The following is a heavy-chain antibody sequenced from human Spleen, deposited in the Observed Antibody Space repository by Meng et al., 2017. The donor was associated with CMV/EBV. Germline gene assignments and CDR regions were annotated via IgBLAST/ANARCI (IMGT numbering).Heavy chain of an antibody. Sequence: SETLSLTCTVSGDSINSSRYYWGWIRQSPGKGLEWIGSMYYSGSSYYNPSLKTKITMSVDTSKNQFSLKLKSVTAADTAVYYCARGSTSVTMIVVVFTAASLAYDSWGQGTLVTVSS. D-gene: IGHD3-22*01. J-gene: IGHJ4*02. CDR1: GDSINSSRYY. CDR2: MYYSGSS. CDR3: ARGSTSVTMIVVVFTAASLAYDS. V-gene: IGHV4-39*07.